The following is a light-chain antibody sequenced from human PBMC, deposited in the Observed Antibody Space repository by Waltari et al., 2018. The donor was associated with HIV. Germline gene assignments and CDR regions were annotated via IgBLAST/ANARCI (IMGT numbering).Light chain of an antibody. V-gene: IGLV2-11*01. CDR1: SSDVGGYDF. J-gene: IGLJ1*01. CDR3: CSYAGDSSYV. Sequence: QSALTQPRSVSGSPGQSVTISCTGPSSDVGGYDFVSWYQHHPGKDPKLIIYHVTKRPSGVPDRFSGSKSGNTASLTISGLQAEDEADYYCCSYAGDSSYVFGTGTEVTV. CDR2: HVT.